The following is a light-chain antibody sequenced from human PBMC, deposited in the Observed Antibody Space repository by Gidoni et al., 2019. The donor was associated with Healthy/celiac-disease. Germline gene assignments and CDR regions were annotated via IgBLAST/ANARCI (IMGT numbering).Light chain of an antibody. V-gene: IGLV3-10*01. CDR3: YSTDSSVDPS. CDR2: EDN. J-gene: IGLJ2*01. Sequence: SYELTQPPSVSVSPGQTARITCSGDALPKKYAYWYQQKSGQAPVLVIYEDNKRPSGIPERFSGSSSGAMATLTISVAQVEDEADYYCYSTDSSVDPSFGGGTKLTVL. CDR1: ALPKKY.